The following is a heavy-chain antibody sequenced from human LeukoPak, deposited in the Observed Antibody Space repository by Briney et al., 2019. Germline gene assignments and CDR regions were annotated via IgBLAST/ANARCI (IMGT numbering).Heavy chain of an antibody. CDR2: INPSGGST. Sequence: GASVKVSCKASGYTFTSYYMHWVRQAPGQGLEWMGMINPSGGSTSYAQKFQGRVTMTRDTSTSTVYMELSSLRSEDTAVYYCASALYCSSTSCYRGYYYYGMDVWGQGTTVTVSS. J-gene: IGHJ6*02. V-gene: IGHV1-46*01. CDR3: ASALYCSSTSCYRGYYYYGMDV. CDR1: GYTFTSYY. D-gene: IGHD2-2*02.